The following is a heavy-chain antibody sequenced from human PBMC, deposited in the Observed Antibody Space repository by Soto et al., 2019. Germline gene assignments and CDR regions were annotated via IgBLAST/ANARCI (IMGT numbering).Heavy chain of an antibody. Sequence: QVQLVQSGAEVKKPGSSVKVSCKASGGTFSSYAISWVRQAPGRGLEWMGGIIPIFGTANYAQKFQGRVTITADESTSTAYMELSSLRSEDTAVYYCARDARGYDFWSGYYRALDCFDPWGQGTLVSVSS. CDR2: IIPIFGTA. D-gene: IGHD3-3*01. CDR1: GGTFSSYA. V-gene: IGHV1-69*01. J-gene: IGHJ5*02. CDR3: ARDARGYDFWSGYYRALDCFDP.